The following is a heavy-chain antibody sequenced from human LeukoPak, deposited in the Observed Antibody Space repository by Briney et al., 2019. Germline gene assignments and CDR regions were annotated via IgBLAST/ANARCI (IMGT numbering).Heavy chain of an antibody. D-gene: IGHD3-22*01. CDR3: ARGAIVYYYDSSGYYYVHLYYFDY. J-gene: IGHJ4*02. CDR1: GGSFSGYY. CDR2: INHSGST. V-gene: IGHV4-34*01. Sequence: PSETLSLTCAVYGGSFSGYYWSWIRQPPGKGLEWIGEINHSGSTNYNPSLKSRVTISVDTSKNQFSLKLSSVTAADTAVYYCARGAIVYYYDSSGYYYVHLYYFDYWGQGTLVTVSS.